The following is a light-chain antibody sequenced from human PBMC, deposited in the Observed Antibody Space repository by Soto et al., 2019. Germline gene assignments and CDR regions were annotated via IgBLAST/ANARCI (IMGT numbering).Light chain of an antibody. J-gene: IGKJ4*01. V-gene: IGKV3-11*01. Sequence: EIVLTQSPATLSLSPGERATLSCRASESISSYLAWYQQRPGQAPSLLIYDASNRATGIPARFSGSGSGTDFNLTIDKLEPEDFAVYYCQQRSKWPLTFGGGTKVEI. CDR1: ESISSY. CDR2: DAS. CDR3: QQRSKWPLT.